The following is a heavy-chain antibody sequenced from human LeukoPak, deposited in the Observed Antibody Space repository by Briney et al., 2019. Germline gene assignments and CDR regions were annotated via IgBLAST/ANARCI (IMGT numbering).Heavy chain of an antibody. CDR1: GFTFSSYA. J-gene: IGHJ4*02. CDR3: ANSGIVLDY. Sequence: GGSLTLSCAASGFTFSSYAISWVRQAPGRGLDWVSAISGCGGSTYYADSVKSRFTISRDNSKNTLYLQMNSLRAEDTAVYYCANSGIVLDYWGQGTLVTVSS. V-gene: IGHV3-23*01. D-gene: IGHD3-10*01. CDR2: ISGCGGST.